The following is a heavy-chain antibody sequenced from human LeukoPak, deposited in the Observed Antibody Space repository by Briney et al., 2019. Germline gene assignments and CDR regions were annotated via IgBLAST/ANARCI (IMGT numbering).Heavy chain of an antibody. V-gene: IGHV4-34*01. Sequence: PSESLSLTCAVYGGSFSGYYWSWIRQPPGKGLEWIGEINHSGSTNYNPSLKSRVTISVDTSKNQSSLKLSSVTAADTAVYYCATGRYCSSTSCPASGGDYWGQGSLVTVSS. CDR1: GGSFSGYY. J-gene: IGHJ4*02. CDR2: INHSGST. CDR3: ATGRYCSSTSCPASGGDY. D-gene: IGHD2-2*01.